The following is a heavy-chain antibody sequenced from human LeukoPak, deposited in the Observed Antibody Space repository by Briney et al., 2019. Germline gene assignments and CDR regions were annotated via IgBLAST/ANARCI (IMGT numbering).Heavy chain of an antibody. J-gene: IGHJ4*02. V-gene: IGHV3-30*18. CDR1: GFTFSSYG. CDR2: ISYDGSNK. Sequence: QPGRSLRLSCAASGFTFSSYGMHWVRQAPGKGLEWVAVISYDGSNKYYADSVKGRFTISRDNSKNTLYLQMNSLRAEDTAVYYCAKGRGIAAAGGFDYWGQGTLVTVSS. D-gene: IGHD6-13*01. CDR3: AKGRGIAAAGGFDY.